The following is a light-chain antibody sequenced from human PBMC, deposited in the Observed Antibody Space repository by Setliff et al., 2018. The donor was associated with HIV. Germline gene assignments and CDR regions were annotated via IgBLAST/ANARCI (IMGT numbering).Light chain of an antibody. CDR3: CSYAGSGPV. CDR1: SSDVGGYNY. Sequence: QSALTQPASVSGSPGQSITLSCTGTSSDVGGYNYVSWYQQHPDKAPKLMIYDVKNRPSGVSDRFSGSKSGNTASLTISGLQAEDEADYYCCSYAGSGPVFGAGTKVT. J-gene: IGLJ1*01. V-gene: IGLV2-23*02. CDR2: DVK.